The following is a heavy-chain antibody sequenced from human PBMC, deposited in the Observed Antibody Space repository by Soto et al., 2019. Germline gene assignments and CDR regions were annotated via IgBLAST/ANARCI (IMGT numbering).Heavy chain of an antibody. Sequence: PSETQSHTYIVSDEYISGTIYYWGWIRQPPGKGLEWIGSIYYSGSTYYNPSLKSRVTISVDTSKNHFSLKLTSVTAADTAVYYWARPGGSGWFYFDSWGQGSQVTVS. CDR2: IYYSGST. CDR3: ARPGGSGWFYFDS. D-gene: IGHD6-13*01. J-gene: IGHJ4*02. V-gene: IGHV4-39*02. CDR1: DEYISGTIYY.